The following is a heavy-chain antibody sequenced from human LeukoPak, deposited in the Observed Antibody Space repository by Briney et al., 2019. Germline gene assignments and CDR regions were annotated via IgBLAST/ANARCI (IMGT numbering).Heavy chain of an antibody. CDR1: GFTFSSYW. D-gene: IGHD6-13*01. J-gene: IGHJ6*02. CDR2: IKQDGSEK. CDR3: ARDPPLYSSSWYGFDYLSYYYYGMDV. Sequence: PGGSLRLSCAASGFTFSSYWMSWVRQAPGKGLEWVANIKQDGSEKYYVDSVKGRLTISRDNAKTSLYLQMNSLRAEDTAVYYCARDPPLYSSSWYGFDYLSYYYYGMDVWGQGTTVTVSS. V-gene: IGHV3-7*01.